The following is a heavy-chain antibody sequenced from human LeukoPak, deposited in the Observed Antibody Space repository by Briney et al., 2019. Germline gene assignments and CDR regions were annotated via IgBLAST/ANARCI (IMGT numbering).Heavy chain of an antibody. V-gene: IGHV1-69*06. D-gene: IGHD1-1*01. Sequence: WASVKVSCKVSGGTFSSYAISWVRQAPGQGLEWMGGIIPIFGTANYAQKFQGRVTITADKSTSTAYMELSSLRTEDTAVYYCARELEPRSDAFDIWGQGTMVTVSS. CDR2: IIPIFGTA. CDR3: ARELEPRSDAFDI. J-gene: IGHJ3*02. CDR1: GGTFSSYA.